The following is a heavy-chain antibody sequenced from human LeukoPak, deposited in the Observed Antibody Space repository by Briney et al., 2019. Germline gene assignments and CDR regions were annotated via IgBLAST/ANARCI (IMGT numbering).Heavy chain of an antibody. Sequence: SETLSPTCAVDGGSLSGYYWGWIRQPPRNGLEWIGKINESGSTNYNPSLKSRVTISVDTSKNQFSLKLSSVTAADTAVYYCARGDYYDSSGYDYWGQGTLVTVSS. CDR2: INESGST. D-gene: IGHD3-22*01. J-gene: IGHJ4*02. CDR1: GGSLSGYY. CDR3: ARGDYYDSSGYDY. V-gene: IGHV4-34*01.